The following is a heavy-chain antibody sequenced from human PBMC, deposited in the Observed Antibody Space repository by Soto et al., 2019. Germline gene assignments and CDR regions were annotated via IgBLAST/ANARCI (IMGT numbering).Heavy chain of an antibody. D-gene: IGHD1-1*01. CDR1: GYSFTSYW. J-gene: IGHJ6*03. Sequence: CKGSGYSFTSYWIGWVRQIPGQGLEWMGIIYPGDSDTRYSPSFQGQVTISADKSISTAYLQWSSLKASDTAMYFCARQGTAYYYYQYMDGRGKGTTVTVSS. V-gene: IGHV5-51*01. CDR2: IYPGDSDT. CDR3: ARQGTAYYYYQYMDG.